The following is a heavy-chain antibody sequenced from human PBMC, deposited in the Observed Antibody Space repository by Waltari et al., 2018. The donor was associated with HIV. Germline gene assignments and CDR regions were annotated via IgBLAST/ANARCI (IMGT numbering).Heavy chain of an antibody. CDR1: GYTFTGYY. J-gene: IGHJ4*02. CDR2: INPNSGGT. V-gene: IGHV1-2*02. Sequence: QVQLVQSGAEVKKPGASVKVSCKASGYTFTGYYLHSVRPAPGQGLEWMGWINPNSGGTNYAQNFQGRVTMTRDTSISTAYMELSRLRSDDTAVYYCATPSYDSSGYYSAGSEFDYWGQGTLVTVSS. CDR3: ATPSYDSSGYYSAGSEFDY. D-gene: IGHD3-22*01.